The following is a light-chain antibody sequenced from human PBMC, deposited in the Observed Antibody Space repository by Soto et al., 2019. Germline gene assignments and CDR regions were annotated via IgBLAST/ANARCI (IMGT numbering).Light chain of an antibody. Sequence: DIQITQSPSTLPASVGDRVTITCRASQSISNLFAWYQQKPGTAPKVLIYHAYNLQSGVPSRFSGSGSGTEFTLSISSLQPDDFATYYCQQDNSYSFGQGTKVEIK. CDR3: QQDNSYS. J-gene: IGKJ1*01. CDR1: QSISNL. V-gene: IGKV1-5*01. CDR2: HAY.